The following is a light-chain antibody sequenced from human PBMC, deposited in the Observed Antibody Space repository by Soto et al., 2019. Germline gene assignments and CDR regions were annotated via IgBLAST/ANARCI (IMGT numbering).Light chain of an antibody. V-gene: IGKV3-11*01. Sequence: EIVLTQSPATLSLSPGERATLSCRASQSVYSSLAWYQQKPGQAPRLLIYDASNRATGIPARFSGSGSGTDFTLTISGLEPEDFAVYYCQQRSNWPLTFCGGTKVEIK. J-gene: IGKJ4*01. CDR3: QQRSNWPLT. CDR2: DAS. CDR1: QSVYSS.